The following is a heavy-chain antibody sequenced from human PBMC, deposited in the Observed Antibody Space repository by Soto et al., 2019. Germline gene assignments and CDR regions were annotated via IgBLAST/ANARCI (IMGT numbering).Heavy chain of an antibody. CDR3: ARDFPMLPVVIAAFDV. J-gene: IGHJ3*01. D-gene: IGHD3-22*01. CDR1: GFTFSSYE. Sequence: EVQLVESGGGLVDPRGSLRLSCVASGFTFSSYEMNWVRQAPGKGLEWVSYISNSGTTIYYADSVKGRFTISRDNAKNSLYLQMNSLRAEDTAVYYCARDFPMLPVVIAAFDVWGQVTMVTVSS. CDR2: ISNSGTTI. V-gene: IGHV3-48*03.